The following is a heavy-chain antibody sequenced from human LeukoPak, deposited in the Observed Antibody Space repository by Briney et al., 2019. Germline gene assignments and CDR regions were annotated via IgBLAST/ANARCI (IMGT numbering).Heavy chain of an antibody. V-gene: IGHV1-2*06. CDR3: ARVEYSSSSRHDY. CDR1: GYTFTGYY. D-gene: IGHD6-6*01. J-gene: IGHJ4*02. CDR2: INPNSGGT. Sequence: ASVKVSCKASGYTFTGYYMHWVRQAPGQGLEWMGRINPNSGGTNYSQKVQGRVTMTRDTSISTAYLELSRLRSDDTAVYYCARVEYSSSSRHDYWGQGTLVTVSA.